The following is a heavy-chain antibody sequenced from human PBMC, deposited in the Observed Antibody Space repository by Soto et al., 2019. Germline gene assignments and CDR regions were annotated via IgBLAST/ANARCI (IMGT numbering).Heavy chain of an antibody. CDR1: GFTFSSYG. J-gene: IGHJ6*03. V-gene: IGHV3-30*18. D-gene: IGHD3-16*02. CDR2: ISYDGSNK. Sequence: QVQLVESGGGVVQPGRSLRLSCAASGFTFSSYGMHWVRQAPGKGLEWVAVISYDGSNKYYADSVKGRFTISRDNSKNTLYLQMNSLRAEDTAVYYCAKDFYRGYHYYYYMDVWGKGTTVTVSS. CDR3: AKDFYRGYHYYYYMDV.